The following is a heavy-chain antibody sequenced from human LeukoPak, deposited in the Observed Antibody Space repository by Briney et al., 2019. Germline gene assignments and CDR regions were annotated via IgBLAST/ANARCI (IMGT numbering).Heavy chain of an antibody. V-gene: IGHV3-7*03. J-gene: IGHJ6*02. CDR1: GFTFSSYW. CDR2: INHNGNVN. CDR3: ARGGGLDV. D-gene: IGHD3-16*01. Sequence: PGGSLRLSCAASGFTFSSYWMNWARQRPGKGLEWVASINHNGNVNYYVDSVKGRFTISRDNAKNSLYLQMSNLRAEDTAVYFCARGGGLDVWGQGATVTVSS.